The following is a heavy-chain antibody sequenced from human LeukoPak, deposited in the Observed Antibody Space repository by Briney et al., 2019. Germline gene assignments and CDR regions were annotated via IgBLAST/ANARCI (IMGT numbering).Heavy chain of an antibody. D-gene: IGHD4-17*01. Sequence: ASVKVSCKASGYTFTGYYMHWVRQAPGQGLEWMGRINPNSGGTNYAQKFQGRVTMTRDTSISTAYMELSRLRSDDTAVYYCARDLVHGDDFDYWGQGTLVTASS. CDR3: ARDLVHGDDFDY. CDR2: INPNSGGT. J-gene: IGHJ4*02. V-gene: IGHV1-2*06. CDR1: GYTFTGYY.